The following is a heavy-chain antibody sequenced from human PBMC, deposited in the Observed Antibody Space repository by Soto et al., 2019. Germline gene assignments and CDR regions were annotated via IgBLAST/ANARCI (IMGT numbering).Heavy chain of an antibody. D-gene: IGHD6-13*01. CDR2: ISSSSSYI. Sequence: PRLSCAASGFTFSSYSMNWVRQAPGKGLEWVSSISSSSSYIYYADSVKGRFTISRDNAKNSLYLQMNSLRAEDTAVYYCARDGGGIAAAGEYGMDVWGQGTTVTVSS. V-gene: IGHV3-21*01. CDR3: ARDGGGIAAAGEYGMDV. J-gene: IGHJ6*02. CDR1: GFTFSSYS.